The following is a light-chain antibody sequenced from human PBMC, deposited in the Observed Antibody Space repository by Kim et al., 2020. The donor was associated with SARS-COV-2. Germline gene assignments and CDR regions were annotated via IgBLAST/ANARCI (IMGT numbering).Light chain of an antibody. CDR2: GAS. Sequence: GEQPPLSYRASQSVSSNSLARSQQNPGQAPRLLIYGASSRATGIPDRFSGSGSGTDFTLTITRLEPEDFAVYYCQQYSSSPATFGQGTKVDIK. V-gene: IGKV3-20*01. CDR3: QQYSSSPAT. CDR1: QSVSSNS. J-gene: IGKJ1*01.